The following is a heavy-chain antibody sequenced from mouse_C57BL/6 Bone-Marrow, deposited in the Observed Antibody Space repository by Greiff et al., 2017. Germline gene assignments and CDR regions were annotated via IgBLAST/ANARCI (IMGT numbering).Heavy chain of an antibody. J-gene: IGHJ2*01. CDR2: INPGSGGT. V-gene: IGHV1-54*01. Sequence: QVQLQQSGAELVRPGTSVKVSCKASGYAFTNYLIEWVKQRPGQGLEWIGVINPGSGGTNYNEKFKGKATLTADKSSSTAYMQLSSLTSEDSAVYFCARKLLFDYWGQGTTLTVSS. CDR3: ARKLLFDY. CDR1: GYAFTNYL.